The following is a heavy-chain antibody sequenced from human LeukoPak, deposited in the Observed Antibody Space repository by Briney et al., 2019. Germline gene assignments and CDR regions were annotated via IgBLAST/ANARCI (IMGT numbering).Heavy chain of an antibody. J-gene: IGHJ6*03. CDR2: MNPNSGNT. V-gene: IGHV1-8*01. CDR3: ARAHYDFWSGYSGYYYYYMDV. CDR1: GYTFTSYD. D-gene: IGHD3-3*01. Sequence: GASVTVSCKASGYTFTSYDINWVRQATGQGLEWMGWMNPNSGNTGYAQKFQGRVTMTRNTSISTAYMELSSLRSEDTAVYYCARAHYDFWSGYSGYYYYYMDVWGKGTTVTVSS.